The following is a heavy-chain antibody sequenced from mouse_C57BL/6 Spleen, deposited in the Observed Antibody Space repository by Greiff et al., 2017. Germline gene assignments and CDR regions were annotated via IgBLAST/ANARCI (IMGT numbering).Heavy chain of an antibody. V-gene: IGHV1-69*01. CDR3: ARSGSYGSSPYYFDY. CDR1: GYTFTSYW. J-gene: IGHJ2*01. D-gene: IGHD1-1*01. Sequence: QVQLKQPGAELVMPGASVKLSCKASGYTFTSYWMHWVKQRPGQGLEWIGEIDPSDSYTNYNQKFKGKSTLTVDKSSSTAYMQLSSLTSEDSAVYYCARSGSYGSSPYYFDYWGQGTTLTVSS. CDR2: IDPSDSYT.